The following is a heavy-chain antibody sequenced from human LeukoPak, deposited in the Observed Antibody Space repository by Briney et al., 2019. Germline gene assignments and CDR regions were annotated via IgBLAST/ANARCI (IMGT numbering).Heavy chain of an antibody. J-gene: IGHJ4*02. D-gene: IGHD3-3*01. CDR1: GGSISSYY. Sequence: LETLSLTCTVSGGSISSYYWSWIRQPPGKGLEWIGYIYYSGSTNYNPSLKSRVTISVDTSKNQFSLKLSSVTAADTAVYYCARVVAFGVVIGGWYYFDYWGQGTLVTVSP. V-gene: IGHV4-59*12. CDR2: IYYSGST. CDR3: ARVVAFGVVIGGWYYFDY.